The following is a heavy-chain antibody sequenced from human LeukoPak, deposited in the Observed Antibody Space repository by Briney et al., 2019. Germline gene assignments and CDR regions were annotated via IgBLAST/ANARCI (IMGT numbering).Heavy chain of an antibody. J-gene: IGHJ4*02. Sequence: GGSLRLSCAASGFTLNTYAMSWVRQAPGKGLEWVSGIRGSGGSTYYADSVKGRFTISRDNSKNTLYLQMNSLRAEDTAVYYCAKAGGDLWSGYSSTWGQGTLVAVSS. D-gene: IGHD3-3*01. CDR3: AKAGGDLWSGYSST. CDR2: IRGSGGST. V-gene: IGHV3-23*01. CDR1: GFTLNTYA.